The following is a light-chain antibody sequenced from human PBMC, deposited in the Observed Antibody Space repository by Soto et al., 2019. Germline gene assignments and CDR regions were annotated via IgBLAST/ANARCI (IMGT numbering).Light chain of an antibody. CDR2: GAS. CDR3: QQYNNWPPWT. CDR1: QSVFSN. Sequence: EIVMTQSPATLSVSPGERATLSCRASQSVFSNLAWYQQKPGQAPRLLIYGASTRATGIPARFSGSGSGTEFTLTISNLQSEDFAVYYCQQYNNWPPWTFGQGTKVEMK. J-gene: IGKJ1*01. V-gene: IGKV3-15*01.